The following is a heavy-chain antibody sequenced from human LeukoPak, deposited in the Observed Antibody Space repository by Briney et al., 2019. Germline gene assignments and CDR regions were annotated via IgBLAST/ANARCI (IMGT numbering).Heavy chain of an antibody. J-gene: IGHJ3*02. V-gene: IGHV1-69*13. CDR1: GGTFSSYA. CDR2: IIPIFGTA. Sequence: SVKVSCKASGGTFSSYAISWVRQAPGQGLEWMGGIIPIFGTANYAQKFQGRVTITADESTSTAYMELSSLRAEDTAVYYCAKEYYYDSSGYLPIDAFDIWGQGTMVTVSS. D-gene: IGHD3-22*01. CDR3: AKEYYYDSSGYLPIDAFDI.